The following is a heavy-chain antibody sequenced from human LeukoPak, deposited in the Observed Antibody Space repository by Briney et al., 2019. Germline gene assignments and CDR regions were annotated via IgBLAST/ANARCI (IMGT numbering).Heavy chain of an antibody. V-gene: IGHV3-11*04. CDR2: ISSSGSTI. D-gene: IGHD3-3*01. CDR1: GFIFSDYY. Sequence: GGSLRLSCAASGFIFSDYYMSWIRQAPGKGLELVSYISSSGSTIYYSDSVKGRFTISRDNAKNSLYLQVNSLTAEDTAVYYCARAGVDTSGYYYQGFDYWGQGTLVTVSS. CDR3: ARAGVDTSGYYYQGFDY. J-gene: IGHJ4*02.